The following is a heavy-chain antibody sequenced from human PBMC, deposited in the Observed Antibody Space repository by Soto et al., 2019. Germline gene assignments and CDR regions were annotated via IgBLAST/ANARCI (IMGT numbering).Heavy chain of an antibody. D-gene: IGHD3-10*01. CDR2: IYYSGST. Sequence: SETLSLTCTVSGGSISSYYWSWIRQPPGKGLEWIGYIYYSGSTNYNPSLKSRVTISVDTSKNQFSLKLSSVTAADTAVYYCAALWFGELHNDWFDPWGQGTLVTVS. V-gene: IGHV4-59*01. CDR3: AALWFGELHNDWFDP. CDR1: GGSISSYY. J-gene: IGHJ5*02.